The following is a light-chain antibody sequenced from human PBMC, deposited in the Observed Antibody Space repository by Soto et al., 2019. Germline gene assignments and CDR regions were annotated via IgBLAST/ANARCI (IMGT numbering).Light chain of an antibody. V-gene: IGKV1-39*01. Sequence: DIQMTQSPSSLSASVGDRVTITCRASQSISNFLTWYQQKPGKAPNLLIYGASSLQSGVPSRFSGSGAGTDFPLTITSLQPEDFATYYCQQSYNTPPYTFGQGTRLEIK. CDR1: QSISNF. J-gene: IGKJ2*01. CDR3: QQSYNTPPYT. CDR2: GAS.